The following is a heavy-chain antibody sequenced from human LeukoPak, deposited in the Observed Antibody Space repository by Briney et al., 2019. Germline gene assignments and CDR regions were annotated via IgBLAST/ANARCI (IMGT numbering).Heavy chain of an antibody. CDR3: ASDYYDSSGYYYDRGNY. D-gene: IGHD3-22*01. J-gene: IGHJ4*02. V-gene: IGHV3-33*01. CDR1: GFTFSSYG. Sequence: GRSLRPSCAASGFTFSSYGMHWVRQAPGKGLEWVAVIWYDGSNKYYADSVKGRFTISRDNSKNTLYLQMNSLRAEDTAVYYCASDYYDSSGYYYDRGNYWGQGTLVTVSS. CDR2: IWYDGSNK.